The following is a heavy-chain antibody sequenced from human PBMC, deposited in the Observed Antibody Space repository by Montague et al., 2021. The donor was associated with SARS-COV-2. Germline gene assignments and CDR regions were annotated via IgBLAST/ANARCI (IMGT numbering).Heavy chain of an antibody. CDR3: ARERWAVGVSFDY. CDR2: TYYRSRWSN. V-gene: IGHV6-1*01. Sequence: AISGDSVSSNSATWHWIRQSPSRGLEWLGRTYYRSRWSNDYAVSVRSRIIINPDTSTNQFSLQLSSVTPEDRAVYFCARERWAVGVSFDYWGQGTLVTVSS. CDR1: GDSVSSNSAT. J-gene: IGHJ4*02. D-gene: IGHD1-26*01.